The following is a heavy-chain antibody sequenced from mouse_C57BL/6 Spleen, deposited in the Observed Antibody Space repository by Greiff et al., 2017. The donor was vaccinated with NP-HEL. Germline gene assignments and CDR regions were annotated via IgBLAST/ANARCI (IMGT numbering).Heavy chain of an antibody. CDR2: INYDGSST. V-gene: IGHV5-16*01. CDR3: ARDGQGPYAMDY. J-gene: IGHJ4*01. CDR1: GFTFSDYY. Sequence: EVKLVESEGGLVQPGSSMKLSCTASGFTFSDYYMAWVRQVPEKGLEWVANINYDGSSTYYLDSLKSRFIFSRDNAKNILYLQMSSLTSEDTAAYYCARDGQGPYAMDYWGQGTSVTVSS.